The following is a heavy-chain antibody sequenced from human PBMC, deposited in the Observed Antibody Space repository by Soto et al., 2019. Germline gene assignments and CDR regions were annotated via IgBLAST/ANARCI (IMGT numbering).Heavy chain of an antibody. D-gene: IGHD6-19*01. J-gene: IGHJ6*02. CDR3: AKEPIGWYGYYYYAMDV. V-gene: IGHV1-18*04. CDR1: GYTFTSYG. CDR2: ISAYNGNT. Sequence: ASVKVSCKASGYTFTSYGISWVRQAPGQGLEWMGWISAYNGNTNYAQKLQGRVTMTTDTSTSTAYMELRSLRSDDTAVYFCAKEPIGWYGYYYYAMDVWGQGTTVTVSS.